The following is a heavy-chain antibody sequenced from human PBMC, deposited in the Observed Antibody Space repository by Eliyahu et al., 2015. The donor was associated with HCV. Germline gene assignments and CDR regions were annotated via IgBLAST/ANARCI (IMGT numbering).Heavy chain of an antibody. V-gene: IGHV3-72*01. CDR1: GFTFSDYY. D-gene: IGHD2-15*01. CDR2: TRNKAKGYTT. CDR3: ARGYSSFDC. Sequence: EVQLVESGGGLAQPGGSLRLSGAASGFTFSDYYMDWIRQAPGKGLEWIARTRNKAKGYTTVYAASVRGRFTISRDDSKNSLYLEMNSLKIEDTAVYYCARGYSSFDCWGQGTLVTVSS. J-gene: IGHJ4*02.